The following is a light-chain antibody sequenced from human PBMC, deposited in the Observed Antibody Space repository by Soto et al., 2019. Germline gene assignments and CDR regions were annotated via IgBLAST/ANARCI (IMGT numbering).Light chain of an antibody. Sequence: EIVLTQSPGTLSLSPGQRAPLSCRASQRLSASDIAWYQQKPGQAPKFLIYGVSSRATGIPDRFSGSGSGTDSTLTISRLEPEDFAVYHCQQYGSSPLITFGQGTRLEIK. CDR1: QRLSASD. CDR3: QQYGSSPLIT. V-gene: IGKV3-20*01. J-gene: IGKJ5*01. CDR2: GVS.